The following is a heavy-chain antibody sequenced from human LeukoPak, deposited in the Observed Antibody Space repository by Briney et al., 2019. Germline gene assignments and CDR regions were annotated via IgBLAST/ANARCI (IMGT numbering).Heavy chain of an antibody. CDR1: GGSFSGYY. Sequence: PSETLSLTCAVYGGSFSGYYWSWIRQPPGKGLDWIGEINHSGSTNYNPSLKSRVTISVDTSKNQFSLKLSSVTAADTAVYYCARDPSLKAAAGRASFDYWGQGTLVTVSS. V-gene: IGHV4-34*01. CDR2: INHSGST. J-gene: IGHJ4*02. CDR3: ARDPSLKAAAGRASFDY. D-gene: IGHD6-13*01.